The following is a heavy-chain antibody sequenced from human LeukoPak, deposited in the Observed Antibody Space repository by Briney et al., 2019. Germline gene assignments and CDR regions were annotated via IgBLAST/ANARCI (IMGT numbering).Heavy chain of an antibody. J-gene: IGHJ4*02. Sequence: ASVKVSCKASGYTFTTYYIHWVRQAPGQGLEWMGWINPNSGGTNYAQKFQGRVTMTRDTSISTAYMELSRLRSDDTAVYYCAREKGGSYPDYWGQGTLVTVSS. CDR3: AREKGGSYPDY. D-gene: IGHD3-16*01. CDR2: INPNSGGT. V-gene: IGHV1-2*02. CDR1: GYTFTTYY.